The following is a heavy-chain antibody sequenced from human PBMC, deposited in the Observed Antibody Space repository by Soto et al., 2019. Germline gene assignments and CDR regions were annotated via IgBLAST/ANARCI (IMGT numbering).Heavy chain of an antibody. V-gene: IGHV1-18*01. CDR3: ARGVGSNRYYFDS. Sequence: QVQLVQSGAEVKKPGASVKVSCKASGYTFTNYGIAWVRQAPGQGLEWMGWISAHNGNTKYAQNLQGRVTMTTDTSTNTGNMELRSLTSDDTAVYYCARGVGSNRYYFDSWGQGTLVTVSS. J-gene: IGHJ4*02. CDR1: GYTFTNYG. D-gene: IGHD6-13*01. CDR2: ISAHNGNT.